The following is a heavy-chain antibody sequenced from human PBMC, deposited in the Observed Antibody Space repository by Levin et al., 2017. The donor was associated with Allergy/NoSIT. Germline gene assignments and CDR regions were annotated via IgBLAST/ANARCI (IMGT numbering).Heavy chain of an antibody. J-gene: IGHJ4*02. CDR3: ATSGRGSWSLFDY. D-gene: IGHD6-13*01. V-gene: IGHV5-51*01. CDR1: GYSFTSYW. CDR2: IYPGDSDT. Sequence: KVSCKGSGYSFTSYWIGWVRQMPGKGLEWMGIIYPGDSDTRYSPSFQGQVTISADKSISTAYLQWSSLKASDTAMYYCATSGRGSWSLFDYWGQGTLVTVSS.